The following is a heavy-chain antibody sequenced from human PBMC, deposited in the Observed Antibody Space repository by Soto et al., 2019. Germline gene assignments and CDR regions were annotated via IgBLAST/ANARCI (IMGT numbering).Heavy chain of an antibody. J-gene: IGHJ5*02. Sequence: GASVKVSCMASGSMFTNSGFSWVRQAPGQGLHWMGWISAHNGNTNYAYNLRGRVTMTIDTSTSTAYMELRSLRYDDTGMYWCARDWQLQPWSQGTLVTVS. CDR1: GSMFTNSG. D-gene: IGHD1-7*01. V-gene: IGHV1-18*04. CDR2: ISAHNGNT. CDR3: ARDWQLQP.